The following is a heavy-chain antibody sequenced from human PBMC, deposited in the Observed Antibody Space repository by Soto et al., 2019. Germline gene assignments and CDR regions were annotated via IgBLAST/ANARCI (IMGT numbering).Heavy chain of an antibody. Sequence: GALRLSSAYAGLIFDDYSITWVRQPPGKGLEWVGFIRCGVYGGTTHYAASVKGRFFISRDDSKNITYLQMNDLKTEDAAVYYCTRGPEYRSSSWSNSHFGLDVWGQGTTVTVSS. D-gene: IGHD6-6*01. CDR3: TRGPEYRSSSWSNSHFGLDV. CDR1: GLIFDDYS. J-gene: IGHJ6*02. CDR2: IRCGVYGGTT. V-gene: IGHV3-49*04.